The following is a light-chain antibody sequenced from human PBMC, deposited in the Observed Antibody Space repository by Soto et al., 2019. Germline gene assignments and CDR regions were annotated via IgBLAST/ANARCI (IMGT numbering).Light chain of an antibody. CDR1: QDISRW. CDR3: QQANSFPYT. CDR2: AAS. Sequence: DIQMTQSPSSVSASVGDRVTITCRASQDISRWLAWYQQKPGKAPNLLIYAASSLQSGVPSRFSGSRSGTDFTLTISSLQPEDFATYYCQQANSFPYTFGQGTKLESK. V-gene: IGKV1-12*01. J-gene: IGKJ2*01.